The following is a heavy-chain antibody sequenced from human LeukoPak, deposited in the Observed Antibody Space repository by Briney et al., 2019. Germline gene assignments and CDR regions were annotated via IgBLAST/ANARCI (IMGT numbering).Heavy chain of an antibody. CDR1: GYLLSELS. CDR2: FAREVDDT. J-gene: IGHJ4*02. D-gene: IGHD4-17*01. V-gene: IGHV1-24*01. Sequence: ASVKVSCKVSGYLLSELSIHWVRQPAGKGLEWMAGFAREVDDTIYSENFQGRVTMKEDTSTDTAYMELSSLTFDDTAVYYCTTGMANDYAGNDYWGQGTLVTVSS. CDR3: TTGMANDYAGNDY.